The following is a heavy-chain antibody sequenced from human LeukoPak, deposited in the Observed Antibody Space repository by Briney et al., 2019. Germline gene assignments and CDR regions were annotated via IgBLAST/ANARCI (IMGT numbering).Heavy chain of an antibody. Sequence: SETLSRTCTVSGGSISNSYWSWVRQPPGKGLEWIGHIYSSGSTTYSPSLKSRVTMSVDTSKNQFSLKLTSVTAADTAVYYCARHRSDGTYPLDYWGQGALVTVSS. V-gene: IGHV4-59*08. CDR2: IYSSGST. CDR1: GGSISNSY. CDR3: ARHRSDGTYPLDY. D-gene: IGHD1-26*01. J-gene: IGHJ4*02.